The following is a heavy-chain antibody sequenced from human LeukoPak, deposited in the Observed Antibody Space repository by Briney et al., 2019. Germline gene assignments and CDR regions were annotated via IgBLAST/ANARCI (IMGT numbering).Heavy chain of an antibody. V-gene: IGHV3-74*01. CDR2: INGDGSST. D-gene: IGHD2-2*01. CDR1: GFTLSYYW. CDR3: TRLDGRDSTSEFR. Sequence: PGGSLRLSCAASGFTLSYYWMHWVRQAPGKGLVWVSCINGDGSSTNYADSVKGRFTISRDNSKNTLYLEMNSLRAEDTAVYYCTRLDGRDSTSEFRWGQGTMVTVPS. J-gene: IGHJ3*01.